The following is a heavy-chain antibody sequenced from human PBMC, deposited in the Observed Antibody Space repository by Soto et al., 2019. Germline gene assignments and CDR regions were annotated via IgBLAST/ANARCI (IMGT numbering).Heavy chain of an antibody. CDR1: GFTFSGSA. CDR2: IRSKANSYAT. Sequence: EVQLVESGGGLVQPGGSLKLSCAASGFTFSGSAMHWVRQASGKGLEWVGRIRSKANSYATAYAASVKGRFTISRDDSKNTAYLQMNSLKTGDTAVYYCTSPRGPGADGMDVWGQGTTVTVSS. CDR3: TSPRGPGADGMDV. D-gene: IGHD3-10*01. J-gene: IGHJ6*02. V-gene: IGHV3-73*02.